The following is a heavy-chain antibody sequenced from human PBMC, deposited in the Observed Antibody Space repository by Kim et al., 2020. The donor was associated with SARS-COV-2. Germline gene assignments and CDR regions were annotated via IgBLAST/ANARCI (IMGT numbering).Heavy chain of an antibody. CDR3: ARGRYISGSYYFDY. D-gene: IGHD6-19*01. Sequence: GSVKGRFTISRENAKNSLYLQMNSLRAGDTAVYYCARGRYISGSYYFDYWGQGTLVTVSS. J-gene: IGHJ4*02. V-gene: IGHV3-13*01.